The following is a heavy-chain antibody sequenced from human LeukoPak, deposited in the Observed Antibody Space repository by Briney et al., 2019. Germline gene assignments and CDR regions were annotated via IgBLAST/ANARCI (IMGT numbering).Heavy chain of an antibody. J-gene: IGHJ3*02. CDR1: GFTFSSYG. CDR2: ISYDGSNK. V-gene: IGHV3-30*18. D-gene: IGHD5-12*01. Sequence: PGRSLRLSCAASGFTFSSYGMHWVRQAPGKGLEWVAVISYDGSNKYYADSVKGRFTISRDNSKNTLYLQMNSLRAEDTAVYYCAKEGYDLASDIWGQGTMVTVSS. CDR3: AKEGYDLASDI.